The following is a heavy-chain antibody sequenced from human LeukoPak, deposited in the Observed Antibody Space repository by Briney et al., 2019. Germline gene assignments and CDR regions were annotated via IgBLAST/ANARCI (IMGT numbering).Heavy chain of an antibody. V-gene: IGHV4-59*08. CDR2: IYYSGST. CDR3: ARLRYYDFWSGPLPMDV. CDR1: GGSVSSYY. J-gene: IGHJ6*02. D-gene: IGHD3-3*01. Sequence: SETLSLTCTVSGGSVSSYYWSWIRQPPGKGLDWIGYIYYSGSTNYNPSVKSRVTISVDPSKNQFSLKLSSVTAADTAVYYCARLRYYDFWSGPLPMDVWGRGTTVTVSS.